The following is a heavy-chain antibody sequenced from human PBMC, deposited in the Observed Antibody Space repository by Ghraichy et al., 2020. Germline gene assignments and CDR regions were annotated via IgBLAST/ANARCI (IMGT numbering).Heavy chain of an antibody. V-gene: IGHV3-33*01. D-gene: IGHD4-23*01. CDR2: IWYDGGKK. Sequence: GGSLRLSCAASGFMFSSYGMHWVRQAPGKGLDWVAIIWYDGGKKQYVDSVKGRFTISRDNSKNTLYLQMNSLRAEDTAVYYCARDYGGNSVYYGMDVWGQGTTVTVSS. CDR1: GFMFSSYG. CDR3: ARDYGGNSVYYGMDV. J-gene: IGHJ6*02.